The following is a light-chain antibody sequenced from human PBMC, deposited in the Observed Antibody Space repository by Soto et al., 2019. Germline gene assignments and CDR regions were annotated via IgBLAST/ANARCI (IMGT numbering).Light chain of an antibody. CDR2: DAS. V-gene: IGKV3-11*01. CDR3: QQRSNWRRT. CDR1: QSVSSY. J-gene: IGKJ1*01. Sequence: EIVLTQSPGTLSLSPGPRATLSCRASQSVSSYLAWYEQKHGQAPSLLIYDASNRATGIPARFSGIRSGTDGTLTISSLEPEDFQVYDGQQRSNWRRTFGQGTKVDTK.